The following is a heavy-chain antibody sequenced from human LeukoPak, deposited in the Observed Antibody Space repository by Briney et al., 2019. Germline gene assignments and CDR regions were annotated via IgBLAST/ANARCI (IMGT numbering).Heavy chain of an antibody. CDR1: GFTFGSYG. Sequence: GGSLRLSCAASGFTFGSYGMSWVRQAPGKGLEWVSFITPNADRTSYADSVEGRFTISRDNPRNTLYMQMNSLRDEDTALYYCATMHGYYDGSGYWVQWGQGTLVTVSS. V-gene: IGHV3-23*01. CDR2: ITPNADRT. CDR3: ATMHGYYDGSGYWVQ. D-gene: IGHD3-22*01. J-gene: IGHJ1*01.